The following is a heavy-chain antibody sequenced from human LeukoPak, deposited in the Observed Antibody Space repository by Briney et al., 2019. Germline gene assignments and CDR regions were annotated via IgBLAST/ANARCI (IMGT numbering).Heavy chain of an antibody. J-gene: IGHJ6*02. CDR2: IYYSGST. D-gene: IGHD6-19*01. V-gene: IGHV4-59*08. CDR1: GGSISSYY. Sequence: PSETLSLTCTVSGGSISSYYWSWIRQPPGKGLEWIGYIYYSGSTNYNPSLKGRVTISVDTSKNQFSLKLSSVTAADTAVYYCARKGRAVAGTITYYYGMDVWGQGTTVTVSS. CDR3: ARKGRAVAGTITYYYGMDV.